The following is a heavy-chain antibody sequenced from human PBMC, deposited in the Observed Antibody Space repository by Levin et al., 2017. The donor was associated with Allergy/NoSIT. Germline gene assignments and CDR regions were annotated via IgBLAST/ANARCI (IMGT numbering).Heavy chain of an antibody. CDR1: GYSFTDYW. D-gene: IGHD3-16*01. Sequence: KVSCKGSGYSFTDYWVGWVRQMPGKGLEWMGIISPGDSDIRYSPSFQGQVTVSADKSTSTAYLQWTSLRASDTATYYCARRRWGVGEFHYDHWGQGTLVA. CDR3: ARRRWGVGEFHYDH. V-gene: IGHV5-51*01. CDR2: ISPGDSDI. J-gene: IGHJ5*02.